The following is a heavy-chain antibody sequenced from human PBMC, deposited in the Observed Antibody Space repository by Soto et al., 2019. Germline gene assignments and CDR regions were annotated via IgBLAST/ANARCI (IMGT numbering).Heavy chain of an antibody. CDR3: ARPVGATGPDAFDI. D-gene: IGHD1-26*01. CDR2: IIPIFGTA. J-gene: IGHJ3*02. Sequence: SVKIACKSSRGTVCSYAVGWVRQAPGQGLEWMGGIIPIFGTANYAQKFQGRVTITADESTSTAYMELSSLRSEDTAVYYCARPVGATGPDAFDIWGQGTMVTVSS. CDR1: RGTVCSYA. V-gene: IGHV1-69*13.